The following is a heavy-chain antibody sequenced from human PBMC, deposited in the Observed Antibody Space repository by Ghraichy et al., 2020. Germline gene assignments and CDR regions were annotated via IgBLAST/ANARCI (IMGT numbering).Heavy chain of an antibody. J-gene: IGHJ4*02. CDR2: IYSNGGT. CDR3: ARLPWFQYYFDY. CDR1: GGSISSGSYH. V-gene: IGHV4-31*03. Sequence: SQTLSLTCTVSGGSISSGSYHWSWIRQQPGKGLEWIGYIYSNGGTYYNPSLKSRVIMAVDTSKNQFSLKVTSVTAADTAVYYCARLPWFQYYFDYWGQGILVTVSS. D-gene: IGHD3-10*01.